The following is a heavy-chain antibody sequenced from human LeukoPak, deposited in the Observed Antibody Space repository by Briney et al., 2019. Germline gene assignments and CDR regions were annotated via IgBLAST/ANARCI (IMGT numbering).Heavy chain of an antibody. CDR2: IWYDGSNK. V-gene: IGHV3-33*01. CDR1: GFTFSSYG. Sequence: GGSLRLSCAASGFTFSSYGVHWVRQAPGKGLEWVAVIWYDGSNKNYADSVKGRFTISRDNPKHTLYLQMNSLRAEDTAVYYCATTYYDFWSGYFPVGYWGQGTLVTVSS. J-gene: IGHJ4*02. CDR3: ATTYYDFWSGYFPVGY. D-gene: IGHD3-3*01.